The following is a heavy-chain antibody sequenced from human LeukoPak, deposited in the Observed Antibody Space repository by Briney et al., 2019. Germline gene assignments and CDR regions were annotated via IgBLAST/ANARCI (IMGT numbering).Heavy chain of an antibody. Sequence: SVKVSCKASGGTFSSYAISWVRQAPGQGLEWMGRIIPIFGTANYAQKFQGRVTITTDESTSTAYMELSSLRSDDTAVYYCARVDPRGAFDIWGQGTMVTVSS. J-gene: IGHJ3*02. CDR2: IIPIFGTA. CDR3: ARVDPRGAFDI. CDR1: GGTFSSYA. D-gene: IGHD3-10*01. V-gene: IGHV1-69*05.